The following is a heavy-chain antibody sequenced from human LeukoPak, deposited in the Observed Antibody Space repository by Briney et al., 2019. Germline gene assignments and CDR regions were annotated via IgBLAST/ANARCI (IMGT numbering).Heavy chain of an antibody. CDR3: AKGPNDDSNYLFDY. CDR1: GFTFSSYA. J-gene: IGHJ4*02. Sequence: GGSLRLSCAASGFTFSSYAMSWVRQVPGKGLEWVSVITGSGDRPYYADSVKGRFTVSRDNSKNTLYLQINSLKTEDTAVYYCAKGPNDDSNYLFDYWGQGTLVTLSS. V-gene: IGHV3-23*01. CDR2: ITGSGDRP. D-gene: IGHD4-11*01.